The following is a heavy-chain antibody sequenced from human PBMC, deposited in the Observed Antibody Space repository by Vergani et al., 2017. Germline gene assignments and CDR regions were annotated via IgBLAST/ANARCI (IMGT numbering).Heavy chain of an antibody. Sequence: QVQLQESGPGLVKPSQTLSLTCTVSGGSISSGDYYWSWLRQPPGKGLGWIGYIYYSGSTYYNPPLKSRVTISVDTSKNQFSVKLSSVTAADTVVYYCARDPRVVVPAAGYYYYGIDVWGQGTTVTVSS. D-gene: IGHD2-2*01. V-gene: IGHV4-30-4*01. CDR1: GGSISSGDYY. CDR3: ARDPRVVVPAAGYYYYGIDV. J-gene: IGHJ6*02. CDR2: IYYSGST.